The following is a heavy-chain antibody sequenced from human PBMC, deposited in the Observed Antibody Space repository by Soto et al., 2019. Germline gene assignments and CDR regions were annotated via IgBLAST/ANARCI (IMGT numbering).Heavy chain of an antibody. CDR2: IYPGDSDT. CDR3: ARQNDILTGYPNFDY. CDR1: GYSFTSYW. V-gene: IGHV5-51*01. D-gene: IGHD3-9*01. Sequence: PGESLKISCKGSGYSFTSYWIGWVRQMPGKGLEWMGIIYPGDSDTRYSPSFQGQVTISADKSISTAYLQWSSLKASDTAMYYCARQNDILTGYPNFDYWGQGTLVTVSS. J-gene: IGHJ4*02.